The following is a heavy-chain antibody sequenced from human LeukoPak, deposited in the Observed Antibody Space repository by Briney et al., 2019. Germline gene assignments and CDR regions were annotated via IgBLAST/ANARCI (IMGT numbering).Heavy chain of an antibody. D-gene: IGHD2-15*01. CDR2: IYYSGSA. CDR1: GGSISSYY. J-gene: IGHJ4*02. CDR3: ARHLTGYCSGGDCPFYFDY. Sequence: SETLSLTCTVSGGSISSYYWSWIRQPPGKGLEWIGYIYYSGSANYNPSLKSRVTISVDTSKNQFSLKLSSVTATDTAVYYCARHLTGYCSGGDCPFYFDYWGQGTLVTVSS. V-gene: IGHV4-59*08.